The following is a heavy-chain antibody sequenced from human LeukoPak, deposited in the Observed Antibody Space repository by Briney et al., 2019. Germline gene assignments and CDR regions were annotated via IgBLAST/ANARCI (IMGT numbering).Heavy chain of an antibody. D-gene: IGHD3-16*01. V-gene: IGHV1-18*01. J-gene: IGHJ4*02. CDR1: GFDFTSYG. Sequence: ASVKVSCKASGFDFTSYGISWVRQAPGQGLEWMGWISAYNGNTHYAQKLQGRVTMTTDTSASTAYMELRSLTSDDTAVYYCAREPKSLGDLFPIDYWGQGTLVTVSS. CDR3: AREPKSLGDLFPIDY. CDR2: ISAYNGNT.